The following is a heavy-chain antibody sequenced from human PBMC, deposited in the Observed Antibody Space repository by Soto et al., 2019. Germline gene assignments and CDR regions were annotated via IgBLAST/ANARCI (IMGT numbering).Heavy chain of an antibody. J-gene: IGHJ4*02. Sequence: EVQLLESGGGLVQPGGSLRLSCAASGSTFTSYARSWVRQAPGKGLEWASAISGSGGSTYYADSVKARFTISRDNSKNTLYLQMNSLRAEDTAVYYCAKDGRRAATVGLDYWGQGTLVTVSS. CDR3: AKDGRRAATVGLDY. CDR2: ISGSGGST. D-gene: IGHD2-15*01. CDR1: GSTFTSYA. V-gene: IGHV3-23*01.